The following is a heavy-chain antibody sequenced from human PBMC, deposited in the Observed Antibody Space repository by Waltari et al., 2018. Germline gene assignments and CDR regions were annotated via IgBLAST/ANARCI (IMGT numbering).Heavy chain of an antibody. V-gene: IGHV5-51*01. D-gene: IGHD1-26*01. CDR1: GYSFSSYW. J-gene: IGHJ3*01. Sequence: PGESLRISCKASGYSFSSYWIGWVRQMPGKGMEWMGIIFPRDSDTRYTPSSQGRVTISADKSTGTAYLQFSSLTASDTAMYFCARELIWPGELGPFDLWGQGTFVSVSS. CDR2: IFPRDSDT. CDR3: ARELIWPGELGPFDL.